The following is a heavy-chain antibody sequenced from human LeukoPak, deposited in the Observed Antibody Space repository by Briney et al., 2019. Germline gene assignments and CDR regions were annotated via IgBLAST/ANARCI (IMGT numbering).Heavy chain of an antibody. D-gene: IGHD4-17*01. CDR1: SGSMSRSSDF. CDR3: ARDLGYGDIDY. CDR2: FHYGGST. J-gene: IGHJ4*02. Sequence: KPSGTLSLTCTVSSGSMSRSSDFWGWIRPPPGPGLEWIGSFHYGGSTYYNPSLKSRVTISVDTSNNQFYLKVNSVTAADTAVYYCARDLGYGDIDYWGQGTLVTVSS. V-gene: IGHV4-39*02.